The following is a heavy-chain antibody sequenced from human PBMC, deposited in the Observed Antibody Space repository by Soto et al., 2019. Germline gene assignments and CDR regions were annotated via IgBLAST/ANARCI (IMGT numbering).Heavy chain of an antibody. CDR3: ANDYDTSGYALNI. Sequence: QLQLEESGPGLVKPSETLSLTCTVSGGSISRSSYYWGWIRQSPGKGLEWIGSMYHSGSTYYNPSLKSRVTLSVDTSKNHFSLKLSSVTAADTAVYYCANDYDTSGYALNIWGQGTMVTVSS. J-gene: IGHJ3*02. CDR1: GGSISRSSYY. CDR2: MYHSGST. V-gene: IGHV4-39*02. D-gene: IGHD3-22*01.